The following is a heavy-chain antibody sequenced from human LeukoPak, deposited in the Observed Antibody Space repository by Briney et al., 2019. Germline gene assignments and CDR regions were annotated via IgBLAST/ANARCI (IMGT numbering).Heavy chain of an antibody. J-gene: IGHJ3*02. D-gene: IGHD2-2*01. CDR3: ARGVVVAPRSAFAI. Sequence: GGSLRLSCAASGFTFSSYWITWVRQAPGKGLEWVANINQDGSEKCYVDSVKGRFTISRDNAKNSLSLQMNSLRVEDTAVYYCARGVVVAPRSAFAIWGQGTMVTVSS. CDR2: INQDGSEK. V-gene: IGHV3-7*01. CDR1: GFTFSSYW.